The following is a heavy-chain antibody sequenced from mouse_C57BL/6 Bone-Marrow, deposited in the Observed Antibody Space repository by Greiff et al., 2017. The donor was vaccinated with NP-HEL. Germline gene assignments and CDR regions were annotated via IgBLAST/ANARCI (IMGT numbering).Heavy chain of an antibody. Sequence: QVQLQQSGPELVKPGASVKISCKASGYSFTSYYIHWVKQRPGQGLEWIGWIYPGSGNTKYNEKFKGKATLTADTSSSTAYMQLSSLTSEDSAVYYCARSRAYAMDYWGQGTSVTVSS. J-gene: IGHJ4*01. CDR3: ARSRAYAMDY. D-gene: IGHD3-3*01. V-gene: IGHV1-66*01. CDR1: GYSFTSYY. CDR2: IYPGSGNT.